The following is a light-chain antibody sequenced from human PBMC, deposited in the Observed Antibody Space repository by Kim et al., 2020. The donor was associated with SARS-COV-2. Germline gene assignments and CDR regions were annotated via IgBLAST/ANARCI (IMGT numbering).Light chain of an antibody. V-gene: IGLV3-19*01. CDR3: NPRDETNLVL. CDR2: GKN. CDR1: TLRLYY. Sequence: SSELTQDPAVSVALGQTDRITCQGDTLRLYYPSWYQQKPGQAPVLVFYGKNNRPSGIPDRFSGSSPGTTASLTITGAQAEDDADYYCNPRDETNLVLFGGGTQLTVL. J-gene: IGLJ2*01.